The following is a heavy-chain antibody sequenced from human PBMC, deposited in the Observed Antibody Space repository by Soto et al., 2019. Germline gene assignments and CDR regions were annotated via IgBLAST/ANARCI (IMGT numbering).Heavy chain of an antibody. J-gene: IGHJ3*01. CDR2: ISGSGVST. D-gene: IGHD5-18*01. Sequence: EVELLESGGGLVQPGGSLQLSCVGSGFTFDSNGMSWVRLVPGKGLEWVSFISGSGVSTSYAESVKGRVIVSRDNSKKMVFLQMHSLRVEDTATYYCAKIHISSSEDAFDVWGQGTTVTVSS. CDR3: AKIHISSSEDAFDV. CDR1: GFTFDSNG. V-gene: IGHV3-23*01.